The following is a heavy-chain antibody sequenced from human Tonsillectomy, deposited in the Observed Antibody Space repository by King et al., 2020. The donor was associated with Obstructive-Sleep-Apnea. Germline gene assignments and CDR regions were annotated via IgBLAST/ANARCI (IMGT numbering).Heavy chain of an antibody. CDR3: ARVFNRDTAMVRAYNFDY. CDR1: GFTFSSYA. CDR2: ISYDGSHK. Sequence: VQLVESGGGVVQPGRSLRLSCAASGFTFSSYAMHWVRQAPGEGLEWVAVISYDGSHKYYADSVKGRFTISRDNSKNTLYLQMNSLRAEDTAVYYCARVFNRDTAMVRAYNFDYWGQGTLVTVSS. V-gene: IGHV3-30*04. J-gene: IGHJ4*02. D-gene: IGHD5-18*01.